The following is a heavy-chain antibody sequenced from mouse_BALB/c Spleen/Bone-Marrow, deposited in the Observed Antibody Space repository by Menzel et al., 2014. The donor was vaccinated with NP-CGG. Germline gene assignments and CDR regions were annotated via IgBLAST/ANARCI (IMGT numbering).Heavy chain of an antibody. V-gene: IGHV1-37*01. Sequence: VQRVESGPELVKPGASVKISCKASGYSFTGYFMNWVKQSHGKSLEWIGRINPYNGDTFYNQKFKGKATLTVDKSSSTAYMHLNSLTSEDSAVYYCAREEYGNGFAYWGQGTLVTVSA. CDR1: GYSFTGYF. J-gene: IGHJ3*01. CDR2: INPYNGDT. D-gene: IGHD2-10*02. CDR3: AREEYGNGFAY.